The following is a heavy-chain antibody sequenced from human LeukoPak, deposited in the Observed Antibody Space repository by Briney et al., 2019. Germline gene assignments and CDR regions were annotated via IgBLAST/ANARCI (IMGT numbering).Heavy chain of an antibody. CDR2: IFPDDSDT. CDR3: ARQESEMTTPANRYFDL. Sequence: SGESLKISCKGSGYNFAHDWIGWVRQMPGKGLEWMGIIFPDDSDTIYSPSLQGQVTISADKSINTAYLQWSDLKASDSAIYYCARQESEMTTPANRYFDLWGQGTLITVSS. J-gene: IGHJ4*02. CDR1: GYNFAHDW. D-gene: IGHD5-24*01. V-gene: IGHV5-51*01.